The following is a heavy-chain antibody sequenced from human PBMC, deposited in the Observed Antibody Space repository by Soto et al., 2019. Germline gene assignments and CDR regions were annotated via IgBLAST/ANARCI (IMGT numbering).Heavy chain of an antibody. D-gene: IGHD2-2*01. CDR1: GFTFSSYA. Sequence: EVQLLESGGGLVQPGGSLRLSCAASGFTFSSYAMSWVRQAPGKGLEWVSAISGSGGSPYYADSVKGRFTISRDNSKNTLYLQMNSLRVDDTAVYYCARRRYCASTSCYVDGSPQFDYWGHGTLVTVSS. J-gene: IGHJ4*01. CDR3: ARRRYCASTSCYVDGSPQFDY. V-gene: IGHV3-23*01. CDR2: ISGSGGSP.